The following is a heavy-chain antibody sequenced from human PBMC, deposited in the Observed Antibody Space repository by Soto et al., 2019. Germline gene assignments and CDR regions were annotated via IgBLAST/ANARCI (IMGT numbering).Heavy chain of an antibody. CDR3: ARSPIVYTDYCDDGYERRAFDI. J-gene: IGHJ3*02. Sequence: GGSLRLSCAASGFTFSSYWMSWVRQAPGKGLEWVANIKQDGSEKYYLDSVKGRFTISIENAKNSLYLQMNSLRAEYTAVYYCARSPIVYTDYCDDGYERRAFDIWGQGTMVTVSS. D-gene: IGHD4-17*01. CDR2: IKQDGSEK. V-gene: IGHV3-7*01. CDR1: GFTFSSYW.